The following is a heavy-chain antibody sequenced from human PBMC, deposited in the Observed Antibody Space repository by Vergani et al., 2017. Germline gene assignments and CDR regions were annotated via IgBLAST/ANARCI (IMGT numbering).Heavy chain of an antibody. D-gene: IGHD4-17*01. V-gene: IGHV1-69*10. Sequence: QVQLVQSGAEVKKPGASVKVSCKASGYTFSTYGISWVRQAPGQGLEWMGWIIPILGIANYAQKFQGRVTLTTDKSTSTAYLELSSRRSEDTAVYYCARTPVTKATVTQARPRQHQRYGMDVWGQGTTVTVSS. CDR3: ARTPVTKATVTQARPRQHQRYGMDV. J-gene: IGHJ6*02. CDR1: GYTFSTYG. CDR2: IIPILGIA.